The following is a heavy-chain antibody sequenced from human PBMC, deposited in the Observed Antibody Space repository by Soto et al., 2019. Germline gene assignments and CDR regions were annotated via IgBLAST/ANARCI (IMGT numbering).Heavy chain of an antibody. Sequence: SETLSLTCAVSGGSISSGGYSWSWIRQPPGKGLEWIGYIYHSGSTYYNPSLKSRVTISVDRSKNQFSLKLSSVTAADTAVYYCARGVVVVPAATYYFDYWGQGTLVTVSS. CDR3: ARGVVVVPAATYYFDY. J-gene: IGHJ4*02. D-gene: IGHD2-2*01. V-gene: IGHV4-30-2*01. CDR1: GGSISSGGYS. CDR2: IYHSGST.